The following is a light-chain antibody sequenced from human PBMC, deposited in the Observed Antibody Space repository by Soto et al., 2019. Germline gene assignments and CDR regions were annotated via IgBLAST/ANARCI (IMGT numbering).Light chain of an antibody. CDR1: SSDVGGYNY. Sequence: QSVLTQPRSVSGSPGQSVTISCTGTSSDVGGYNYVSWYQQHPGKAPKRVIYDVSKRPSGVPDRFSGSKSGNTASLTVSGLQAEDEADYSCCSYAGTYTQWVFGGGTKVTVL. CDR2: DVS. V-gene: IGLV2-11*01. CDR3: CSYAGTYTQWV. J-gene: IGLJ3*02.